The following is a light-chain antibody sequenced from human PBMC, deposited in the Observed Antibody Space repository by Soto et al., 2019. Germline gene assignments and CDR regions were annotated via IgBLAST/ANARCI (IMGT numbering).Light chain of an antibody. V-gene: IGLV2-23*02. CDR3: CSYALSSTSVS. CDR2: EVT. Sequence: QSALTQPASVSGSPGQSITISCTGTSSDVGTYNLVSWYQQYPGRAPKLLIYEVTKRPSGVSNRFSASKSGNTASLTISGLRAEDEADYYCCSYALSSTSVSFGGGTKLTVL. J-gene: IGLJ2*01. CDR1: SSDVGTYNL.